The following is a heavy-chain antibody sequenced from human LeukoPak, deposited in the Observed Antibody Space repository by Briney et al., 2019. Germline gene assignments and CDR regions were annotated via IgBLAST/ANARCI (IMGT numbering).Heavy chain of an antibody. D-gene: IGHD3-10*01. J-gene: IGHJ4*02. V-gene: IGHV3-74*03. Sequence: PGGSLRLSCAASGFTFGNYWMHWVRQTPGKEPVGVSRINDDGRSTAYAAFVKGRFTISRDNAKNTLYLQMNSLHVDDTAVYYCARDGGSASYKKGYFDYWGQGTVVTVSS. CDR2: INDDGRST. CDR1: GFTFGNYW. CDR3: ARDGGSASYKKGYFDY.